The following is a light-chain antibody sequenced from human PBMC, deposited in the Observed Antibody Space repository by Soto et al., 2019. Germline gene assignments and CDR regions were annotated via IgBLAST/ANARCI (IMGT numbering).Light chain of an antibody. J-gene: IGKJ4*01. V-gene: IGKV3-11*01. CDR2: DAS. Sequence: EIVLTQSPATLSLSPVERATLSCRASQSVSSYLAWYQQKPGQAPRLLISDASNRATGIPARFSGSGSGTDFTLTISSLEPEDFAVYYCQQRSNWPPLTFGGGTKVDIK. CDR3: QQRSNWPPLT. CDR1: QSVSSY.